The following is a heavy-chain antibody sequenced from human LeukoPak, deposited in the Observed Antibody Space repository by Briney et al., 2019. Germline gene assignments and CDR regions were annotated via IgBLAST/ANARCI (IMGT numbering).Heavy chain of an antibody. CDR1: GFTFSSYG. Sequence: GRSLRLSCAASGFTFSSYGMHWVRQAPGKGLEWVAVIWYGGSNKYYADSVKGRFTISRDNSKNTLYLQMNSLRAEDTAVYYCARGNIKYYFDYWGQGTLVTVSS. V-gene: IGHV3-33*08. D-gene: IGHD2/OR15-2a*01. CDR3: ARGNIKYYFDY. CDR2: IWYGGSNK. J-gene: IGHJ4*02.